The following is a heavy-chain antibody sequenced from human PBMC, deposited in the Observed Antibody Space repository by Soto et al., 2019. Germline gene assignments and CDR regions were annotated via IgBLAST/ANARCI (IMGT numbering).Heavy chain of an antibody. V-gene: IGHV3-23*01. D-gene: IGHD6-19*01. CDR3: AKADGQQWLIPHLDN. CDR2: ISCCGGSA. CDR1: GFNFKKFA. J-gene: IGHJ4*02. Sequence: EVQLLESGGGVVQPGGSLRLSCVASGFNFKKFAMAWVRQAAGEGLEWVSGISCCGGSASYADSVKGRFSIARDDSKNTVSLHLNSLRVEDTAQYYCAKADGQQWLIPHLDNRGQGTLVTVS.